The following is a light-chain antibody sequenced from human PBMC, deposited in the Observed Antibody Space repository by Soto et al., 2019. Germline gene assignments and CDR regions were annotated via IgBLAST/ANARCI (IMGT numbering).Light chain of an antibody. Sequence: DIQMTQFPSTLSAFIGDRVTITCRASQSISVWMAWYKQIPGKAPQLLIYDASNLQSGVPSRFSGAGSGTEFTLTVSSLQPDDSATYYCQQSFTAPITFGQGTRLEI. J-gene: IGKJ5*01. CDR3: QQSFTAPIT. CDR1: QSISVW. CDR2: DAS. V-gene: IGKV1-5*01.